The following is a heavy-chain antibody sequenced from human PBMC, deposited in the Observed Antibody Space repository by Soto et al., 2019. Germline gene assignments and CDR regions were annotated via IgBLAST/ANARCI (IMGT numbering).Heavy chain of an antibody. CDR2: IIPIFGTA. J-gene: IGHJ3*02. CDR3: ARDQCWIQLWPVLVAFEI. CDR1: GGTFSSYA. V-gene: IGHV1-69*13. Sequence: SVKVSCKASGGTFSSYAISWVRQAPGQGLEWMGGIIPIFGTANYAQKFQGRVTITADESTSTAYMELSSLRSEDTAVYYCARDQCWIQLWPVLVAFEIWGQGTMVPVSS. D-gene: IGHD5-18*01.